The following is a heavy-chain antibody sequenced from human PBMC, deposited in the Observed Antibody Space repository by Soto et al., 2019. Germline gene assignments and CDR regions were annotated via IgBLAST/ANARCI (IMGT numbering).Heavy chain of an antibody. D-gene: IGHD3-22*01. V-gene: IGHV1-69*13. CDR3: ARGPTSYYYDGSGYPFDY. J-gene: IGHJ4*02. CDR1: GGTFSSYA. Sequence: SVNVSCKASGGTFSSYAISWVRQAPGQGLEWMGGIIPIFGTANYAQKFQGRVTITADESTSTAYMELSSLRSEDTAVYYCARGPTSYYYDGSGYPFDYWGQGTLVTVSS. CDR2: IIPIFGTA.